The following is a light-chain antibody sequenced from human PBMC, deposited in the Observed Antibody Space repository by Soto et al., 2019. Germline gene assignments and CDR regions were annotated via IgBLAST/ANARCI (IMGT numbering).Light chain of an antibody. CDR2: EVS. J-gene: IGLJ2*01. CDR3: SSYVGSKTVV. V-gene: IGLV2-8*01. Sequence: QSALTQPPSASGSPGQSVTISCTGTSSDVGGYNYVSWYQHHPGKAPKLMIYEVSKRPSGVPDRFSGSKSGNTASLTVSGLQAEDEADYYCSSYVGSKTVVFGGGTQLTVL. CDR1: SSDVGGYNY.